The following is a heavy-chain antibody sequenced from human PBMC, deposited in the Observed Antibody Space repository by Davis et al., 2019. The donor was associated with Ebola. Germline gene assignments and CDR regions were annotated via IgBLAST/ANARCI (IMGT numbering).Heavy chain of an antibody. Sequence: PGGSLRLSCAASGFTFSDYWMHWVRHAPGKGLVWVSRINNDESGANYADSVKGRFTISRDNAKNTLYLQMNSLRVEDTAVYYCARADSGSYYRALVYWGQGTLVTVSS. J-gene: IGHJ4*02. CDR2: INNDESGA. V-gene: IGHV3-74*01. D-gene: IGHD1-26*01. CDR1: GFTFSDYW. CDR3: ARADSGSYYRALVY.